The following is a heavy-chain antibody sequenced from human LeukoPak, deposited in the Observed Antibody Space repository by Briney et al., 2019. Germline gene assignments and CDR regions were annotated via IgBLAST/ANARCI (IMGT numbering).Heavy chain of an antibody. V-gene: IGHV3-13*01. J-gene: IGHJ4*02. D-gene: IGHD6-19*01. Sequence: GGSLRLSCAASGFTFRSYDMHWVRQVTGKGLEWVSAVGISGDTYYAGSVKGRFTISRENAKNSLYLQINSLTVGDTAVYYCVRGGIQVSGIDEIDYWGQGTLVTVSS. CDR2: VGISGDT. CDR1: GFTFRSYD. CDR3: VRGGIQVSGIDEIDY.